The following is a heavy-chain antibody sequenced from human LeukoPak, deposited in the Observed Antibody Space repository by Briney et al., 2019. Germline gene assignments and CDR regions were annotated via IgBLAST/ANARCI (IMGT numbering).Heavy chain of an antibody. D-gene: IGHD5-18*01. V-gene: IGHV1-18*01. Sequence: ASVKVSCKASGYTFTSYGISWVRQAPGQGLEWMGRISAYNGNTNYAQKLQGRVTMTTDTSTSTAYMELRSLRSDDTAVYYCARDSGGYSYGEFDYWGQGTLVTVSS. CDR3: ARDSGGYSYGEFDY. CDR2: ISAYNGNT. CDR1: GYTFTSYG. J-gene: IGHJ4*02.